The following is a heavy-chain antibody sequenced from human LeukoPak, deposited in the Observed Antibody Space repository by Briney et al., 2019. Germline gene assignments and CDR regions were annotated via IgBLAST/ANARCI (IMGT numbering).Heavy chain of an antibody. J-gene: IGHJ4*02. V-gene: IGHV3-74*01. CDR1: GNYW. CDR3: AKEVGYGSPYFDY. CDR2: INSDGSWT. D-gene: IGHD5-12*01. Sequence: GGSLRLSCAASGNYWMHWVRQAPGKGLVWVSHINSDGSWTSYADSVKGRFTISKDNAKNTVYLQMNNARVDDTAVYYCAKEVGYGSPYFDYWGQGTLVTVSS.